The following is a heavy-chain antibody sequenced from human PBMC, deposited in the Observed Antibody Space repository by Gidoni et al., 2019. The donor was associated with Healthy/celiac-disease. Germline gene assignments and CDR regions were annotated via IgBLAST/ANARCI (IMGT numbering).Heavy chain of an antibody. CDR2: IIPILGIA. Sequence: APGQGLEWMGRIIPILGIANYAQKFQGGVTITAEKSTSTAYMELSSLRSDNTAVYYHARCCPRTYYYDSSGYYHNYYGMDVWGQGTTVTVSS. D-gene: IGHD3-22*01. J-gene: IGHJ6*02. CDR3: ARCCPRTYYYDSSGYYHNYYGMDV. V-gene: IGHV1-69*02.